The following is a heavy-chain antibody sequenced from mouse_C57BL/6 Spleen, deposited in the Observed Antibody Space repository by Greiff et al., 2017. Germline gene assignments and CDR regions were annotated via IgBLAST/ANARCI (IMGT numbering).Heavy chain of an antibody. Sequence: EVKLVESGGGLVKPGGSLKLPCAASGFTFSSYAMSWVRQTPEKRLEWVATISDGGSYTYYPDNVKGRFTISRDNAKNNLYLQMSHLKSEDTAMYYCAREGTTVVAPYFDYWGQGTTRTVSS. D-gene: IGHD1-1*01. CDR1: GFTFSSYA. CDR3: AREGTTVVAPYFDY. J-gene: IGHJ2*01. CDR2: ISDGGSYT. V-gene: IGHV5-4*01.